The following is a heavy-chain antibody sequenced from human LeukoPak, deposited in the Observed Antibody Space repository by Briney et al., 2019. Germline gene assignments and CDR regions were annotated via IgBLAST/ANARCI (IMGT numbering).Heavy chain of an antibody. CDR3: ARDGVHYYDSSGYSYYYGMDV. CDR1: GFTFSSYS. J-gene: IGHJ6*02. D-gene: IGHD3-22*01. Sequence: QSGGSLRLSCAASGFTFSSYSMNWVRQAPGKGLEWVSYISSSSSTIYYADSVKGRFTISRDNAKNSLYLQMNSLRAEDTAVYYCARDGVHYYDSSGYSYYYGMDVWGQGTTVTVSS. CDR2: ISSSSSTI. V-gene: IGHV3-48*01.